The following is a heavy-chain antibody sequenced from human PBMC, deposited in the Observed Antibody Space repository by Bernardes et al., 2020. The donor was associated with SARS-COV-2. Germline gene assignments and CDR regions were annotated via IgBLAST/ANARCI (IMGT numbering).Heavy chain of an antibody. D-gene: IGHD5-18*01. J-gene: IGHJ6*02. CDR3: ARGYSYGYYYGMDV. V-gene: IGHV1-69*13. Sequence: SVKVACKASGGTFSSYAISWVRQAPGQGLEWMGGIIPIFGTANYAQKFQGRVTITADESTSTAYMELSSLRSEDTAVYYCARGYSYGYYYGMDVWGQGTTVTVSS. CDR2: IIPIFGTA. CDR1: GGTFSSYA.